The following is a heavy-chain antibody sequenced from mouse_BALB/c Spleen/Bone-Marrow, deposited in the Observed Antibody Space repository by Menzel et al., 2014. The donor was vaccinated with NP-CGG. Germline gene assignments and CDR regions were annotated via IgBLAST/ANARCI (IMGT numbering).Heavy chain of an antibody. J-gene: IGHJ2*01. CDR2: IYPGKSDT. D-gene: IGHD4-1*01. Sequence: EVQGVESGTVLARPGASVKTSCKASGYTFTSYWMHWVKQRPGQGLEWIGTIYPGKSDTTYNQKLKGKAKLTAVTSTSTAYMELSGLTNEDSAVYYCTTLTRNYFDYWGQGTTLTVSS. V-gene: IGHV1-5*01. CDR1: GYTFTSYW. CDR3: TTLTRNYFDY.